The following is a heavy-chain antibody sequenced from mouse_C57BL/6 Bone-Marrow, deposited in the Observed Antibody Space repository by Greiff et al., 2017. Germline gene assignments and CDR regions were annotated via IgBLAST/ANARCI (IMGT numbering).Heavy chain of an antibody. J-gene: IGHJ1*03. CDR3: AILGCDWYFDV. Sequence: QVQLQQPGAELVMPGASVKLSCKASGYTFTSYWMHWVKQRPGQGLEWIGEIDPSDSYTNYNQKFKGKSTLTVDKSSSTAYMQLSSLTSEDSAVYYCAILGCDWYFDVWGTGTTVTVSS. CDR2: IDPSDSYT. D-gene: IGHD1-1*02. CDR1: GYTFTSYW. V-gene: IGHV1-69*01.